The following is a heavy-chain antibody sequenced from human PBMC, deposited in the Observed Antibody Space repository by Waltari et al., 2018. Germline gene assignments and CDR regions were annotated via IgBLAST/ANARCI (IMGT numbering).Heavy chain of an antibody. CDR1: GGTFSSYA. CDR3: ARDPAPGITAGEALGI. D-gene: IGHD6-25*01. V-gene: IGHV1-69*10. CDR2: IIPILGIA. Sequence: QVQLVQSGAEVKKPGSSVKVSCKASGGTFSSYAISWVRQAPGQGLEWMGGIIPILGIANYAQKFQGRVTITADKATSTAYMELSSLRSEDTAVYYCARDPAPGITAGEALGIWGQGTMVTVSS. J-gene: IGHJ3*02.